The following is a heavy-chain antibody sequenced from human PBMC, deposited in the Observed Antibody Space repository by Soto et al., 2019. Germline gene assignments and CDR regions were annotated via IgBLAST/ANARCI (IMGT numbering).Heavy chain of an antibody. CDR2: IHYSGGT. CDR1: GASVSTYS. CDR3: ARGGPSGSAVFNWFDP. Sequence: QVQLQESGPGLVKPSGTLSLTCSVTGASVSTYSWSWIRQSPGKGLEWIGYIHYSGGTNYTPSLRSRVTISVDTSKNQLSLNLTSLTAADTAVYYCARGGPSGSAVFNWFDPWGQGTLVTVSS. J-gene: IGHJ5*02. V-gene: IGHV4-59*02. D-gene: IGHD3-10*01.